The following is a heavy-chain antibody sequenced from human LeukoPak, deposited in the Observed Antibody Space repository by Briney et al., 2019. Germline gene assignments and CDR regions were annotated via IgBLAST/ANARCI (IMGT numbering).Heavy chain of an antibody. V-gene: IGHV3-21*01. CDR3: ARGGDYDNLTGYYRGDAFDI. D-gene: IGHD3-9*01. Sequence: GGSLRLSCAASGFTFSSYSMNWVRQAPGKGLEWVSSISSSSSYIYYADSVKGRFTISRDNAKNSLYLQMNSLRAEDTAVYYCARGGDYDNLTGYYRGDAFDIWGQGTMVTVSS. CDR2: ISSSSSYI. CDR1: GFTFSSYS. J-gene: IGHJ3*02.